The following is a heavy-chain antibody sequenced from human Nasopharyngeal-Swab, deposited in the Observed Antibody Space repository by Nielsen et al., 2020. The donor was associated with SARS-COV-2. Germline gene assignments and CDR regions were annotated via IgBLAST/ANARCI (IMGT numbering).Heavy chain of an antibody. J-gene: IGHJ6*03. CDR2: ISSSSSYI. V-gene: IGHV3-21*01. CDR1: GFTFSSYS. CDR3: AKSECSSTSCYEDYYYYYMDV. D-gene: IGHD2-2*01. Sequence: GESLKISCAASGFTFSSYSMNWVRQAPGKGLEWVSSISSSSSYIYYADSVKGRFTISRDNAKNSLYLQMNSLRAEDTAVYYCAKSECSSTSCYEDYYYYYMDVWGKGTTVTVSS.